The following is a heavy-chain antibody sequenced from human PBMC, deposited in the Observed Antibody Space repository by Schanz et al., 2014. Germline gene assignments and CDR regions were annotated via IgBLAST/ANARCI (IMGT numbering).Heavy chain of an antibody. V-gene: IGHV1-69*04. J-gene: IGHJ4*02. D-gene: IGHD2-21*01. CDR3: ARDRLECGAECYSVEVFEI. CDR2: IIPSLGLA. CDR1: GGTFSSFG. Sequence: QVQLVQSGAEVKKPGSSVKVSCKASGGTFSSFGINWVRQAPGQGLEWMGSIIPSLGLAKYEQKFQDKVTITADTSTTTAYMELSGLRSEDTAVYYCARDRLECGAECYSVEVFEIWGQGTLVIVSS.